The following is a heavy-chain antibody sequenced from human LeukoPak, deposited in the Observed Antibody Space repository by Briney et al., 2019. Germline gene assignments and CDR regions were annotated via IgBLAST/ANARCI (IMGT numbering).Heavy chain of an antibody. J-gene: IGHJ4*02. D-gene: IGHD2-2*01. Sequence: GGSLRLSCVASGFAFGRYSMNWVRQAPGKGLEWVSSISHSGYDIYYADAVKGRFTISRDNAKNSLSLQMNNLRVEDTAVYYCANHFACGSTTCPSFDDWGQGTLVTVSS. CDR1: GFAFGRYS. V-gene: IGHV3-21*01. CDR2: ISHSGYDI. CDR3: ANHFACGSTTCPSFDD.